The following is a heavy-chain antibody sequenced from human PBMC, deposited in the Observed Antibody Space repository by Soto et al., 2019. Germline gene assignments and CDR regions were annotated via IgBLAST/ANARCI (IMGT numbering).Heavy chain of an antibody. V-gene: IGHV3-23*05. CDR2: IDSSSRAM. CDR3: AKARDNSGSYRPFDH. Sequence: PGGSLRLSCAASGFTFSTHVMSWLRQAPGKGLEWVSAIDSSSRAMNYIDSVKGRFTISRDNSKNTLSLQMNSLRADDTAVYYCAKARDNSGSYRPFDHWGQGTLVTVSS. J-gene: IGHJ4*02. CDR1: GFTFSTHV. D-gene: IGHD3-22*01.